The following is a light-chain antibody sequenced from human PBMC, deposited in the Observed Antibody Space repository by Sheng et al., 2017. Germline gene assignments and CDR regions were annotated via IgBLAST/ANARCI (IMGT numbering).Light chain of an antibody. Sequence: DIQMTQSPSSLSASGRRQSHHHLPGKSEHKHLFKLVSAEPGKAPTLLIVAASSLERGVPSXFSGSGXGTDFTLTISSLQAEDFATYYCQQNYNTWYTFGQGTKLEIK. CDR3: QQNYNTWYT. CDR2: AAS. CDR1: EHKHL. V-gene: IGKV1-39*01. J-gene: IGKJ2*01.